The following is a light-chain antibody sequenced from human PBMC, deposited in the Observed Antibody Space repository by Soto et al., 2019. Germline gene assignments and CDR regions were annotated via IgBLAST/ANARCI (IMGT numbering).Light chain of an antibody. CDR1: QSVSSN. J-gene: IGKJ2*01. CDR2: GAS. Sequence: EIVMTQSPATLSVSPGERATLSCRASQSVSSNLAWYQQKPGQAPTLLIYGASARATGIPVRFSGSRSGTEFTLPISSLQSEDFAVYYCQHYNNLPFTFGQGTKLEIK. CDR3: QHYNNLPFT. V-gene: IGKV3-15*01.